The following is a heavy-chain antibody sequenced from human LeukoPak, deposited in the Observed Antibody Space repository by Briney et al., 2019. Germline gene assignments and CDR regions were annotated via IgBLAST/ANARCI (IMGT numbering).Heavy chain of an antibody. J-gene: IGHJ4*02. CDR3: ARGRFSSGYYFPVDY. CDR2: IYSGGTT. Sequence: GGSLRLSCAASGFTISSNYMSWVRQAPGKGLEWVSVIYSGGTTFYADSVKGRFTISRDNSRNMLYLQMNDLRAEDTALYYCARGRFSSGYYFPVDYWGQGTLVTVSS. V-gene: IGHV3-66*01. D-gene: IGHD3-3*01. CDR1: GFTISSNY.